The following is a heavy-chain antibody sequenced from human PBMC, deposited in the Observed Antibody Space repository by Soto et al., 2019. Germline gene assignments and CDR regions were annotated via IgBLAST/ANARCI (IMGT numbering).Heavy chain of an antibody. Sequence: QVQLVESGGGVVQPGRSLRLSCAASGFTFSSYGMHWVRQAPGKGLEWVAVISYDGSNKYYADSVKGRFTISRDNSKNTLYLQMNSLRAEDTAVYYCAKDIAAAPDYWGQGTLVTVSS. CDR1: GFTFSSYG. J-gene: IGHJ4*02. CDR2: ISYDGSNK. D-gene: IGHD6-13*01. CDR3: AKDIAAAPDY. V-gene: IGHV3-30*18.